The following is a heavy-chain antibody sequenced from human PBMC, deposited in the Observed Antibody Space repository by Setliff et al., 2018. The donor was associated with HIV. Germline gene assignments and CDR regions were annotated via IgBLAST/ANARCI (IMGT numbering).Heavy chain of an antibody. Sequence: PSETLSLTCTVSGDSITSSDSCWGWIRQPPGKGLEWIGSVYYSGSTYHNPSLKSRVIISLDTSKKQVSLKVTSVTAADTALYYCARNLDTSANYFTPFFDYWGQATLVTVSS. CDR1: GDSITSSDSC. J-gene: IGHJ4*02. CDR2: VYYSGST. CDR3: ARNLDTSANYFTPFFDY. V-gene: IGHV4-39*07. D-gene: IGHD3-22*01.